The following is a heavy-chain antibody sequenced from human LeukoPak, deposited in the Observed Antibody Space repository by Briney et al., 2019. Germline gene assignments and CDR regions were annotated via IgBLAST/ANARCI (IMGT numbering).Heavy chain of an antibody. CDR1: GGSISSYY. V-gene: IGHV4-59*08. CDR3: ARHGRSGYSIDWPALDY. J-gene: IGHJ4*02. CDR2: IYYTGST. Sequence: PSETLSLTCTVSGGSISSYYWSWIRQPPGKGLEWIGYIYYTGSTNYSPSLKSRVTKSVDTSKNQFSLKLSSVTAEDTAVYYCARHGRSGYSIDWPALDYWGQGSLVTVSS. D-gene: IGHD5-18*01.